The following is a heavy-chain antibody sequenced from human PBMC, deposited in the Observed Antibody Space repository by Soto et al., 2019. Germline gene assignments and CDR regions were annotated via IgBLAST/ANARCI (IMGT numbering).Heavy chain of an antibody. CDR2: IYRTGST. J-gene: IGHJ4*02. CDR3: ASRDPGTGVDY. D-gene: IGHD2-8*02. Sequence: SETLSLTSAVSGGSFTSNNWCTWVRQPPGQGLEWIGEIYRTGSTHYNPSLKSRVTISLDKSENQFSLKVTSLTAADTAVYYFASRDPGTGVDYWGQGTLVTVSS. CDR1: GGSFTSNNW. V-gene: IGHV4-4*02.